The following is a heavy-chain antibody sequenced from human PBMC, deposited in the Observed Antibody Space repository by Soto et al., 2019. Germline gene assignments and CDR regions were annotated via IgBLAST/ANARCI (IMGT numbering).Heavy chain of an antibody. V-gene: IGHV1-18*01. CDR1: GYTFTNYA. CDR3: ARDLAAAGPFDC. J-gene: IGHJ4*02. CDR2: ISAYNGNT. D-gene: IGHD6-13*01. Sequence: QVQLVQSGAEVKKPGASVKVSCKASGYTFTNYAFSWVRQAPGQGLEWMGWISAYNGNTNYPQKLQGRVNMTTDTSTSTAYMELRSLRSDDTAVYYCARDLAAAGPFDCWGQGTLVTVSS.